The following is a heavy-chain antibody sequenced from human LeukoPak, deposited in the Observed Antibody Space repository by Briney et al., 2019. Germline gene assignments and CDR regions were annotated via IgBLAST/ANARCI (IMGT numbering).Heavy chain of an antibody. CDR2: ISYDGSNK. V-gene: IGHV3-30*18. Sequence: TGRSLRLSCAASGFTFSRYGMHWVRQAPGKGLEWVAVISYDGSNKYYADSVKGRFTISRDNSKNTLYLQMNSLRAEDTAVYYCAELGITMIGGVWGKGTTVTISS. J-gene: IGHJ6*04. CDR1: GFTFSRYG. D-gene: IGHD3-10*02. CDR3: AELGITMIGGV.